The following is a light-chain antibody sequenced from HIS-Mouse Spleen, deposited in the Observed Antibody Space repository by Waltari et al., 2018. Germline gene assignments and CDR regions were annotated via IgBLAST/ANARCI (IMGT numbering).Light chain of an antibody. Sequence: QSALTQPRSVSGSPGQSVTISCTGTSSDVGCYNYVSWYQQHPGKAPKLMIYDVSKRSSGVPDRFSGSTSGNTASLTISGLQAEDEADYYCCSYAGSYTWVFGGGTKLTVL. J-gene: IGLJ3*02. CDR1: SSDVGCYNY. CDR2: DVS. V-gene: IGLV2-11*01. CDR3: CSYAGSYTWV.